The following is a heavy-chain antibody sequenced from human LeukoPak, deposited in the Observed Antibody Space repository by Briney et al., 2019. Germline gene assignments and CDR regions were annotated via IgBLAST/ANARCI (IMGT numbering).Heavy chain of an antibody. V-gene: IGHV3-21*01. CDR3: ARGIYSNSLGSLYFDY. D-gene: IGHD4-11*01. Sequence: PGGSLRLSCAASGFTFSSYSMNWVRQAPGKGLEWVSSISSSSSYIYYADSVKGRFTISRDNAKNSLYLQMNSLRAEDTAVYYCARGIYSNSLGSLYFDYWGQGTLVTVSS. CDR1: GFTFSSYS. J-gene: IGHJ4*02. CDR2: ISSSSSYI.